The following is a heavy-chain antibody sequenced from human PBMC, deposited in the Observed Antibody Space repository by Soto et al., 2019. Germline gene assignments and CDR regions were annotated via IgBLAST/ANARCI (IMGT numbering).Heavy chain of an antibody. D-gene: IGHD2-21*02. V-gene: IGHV4-59*01. CDR2: IYYSGST. CDR1: GGSISSYY. Sequence: QVQLQESGPGLVKPSETLSLTCTVSGGSISSYYWSWIRQPPGKGLEWIGYIYYSGSTNYNASLTSRGTTSVDTSKSRIAFKLSSVPAASTAVYYCVREYGGNSYWYFDLWGRGTMVTVSS. J-gene: IGHJ2*01. CDR3: VREYGGNSYWYFDL.